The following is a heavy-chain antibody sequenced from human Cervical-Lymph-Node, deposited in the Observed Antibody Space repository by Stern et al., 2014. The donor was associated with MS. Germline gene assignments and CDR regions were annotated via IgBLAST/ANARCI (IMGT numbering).Heavy chain of an antibody. J-gene: IGHJ6*02. CDR1: GFTFDDYA. Sequence: EVQLVESGGGLVQPGRSLRLSWAASGFTFDDYAMHWVRQAPGKGLEWVSGISWNSGRIGYADSVKGRFTISRDNAKNSLYLQMNSLRAAVTALYYCAKGAHYYYGMDVWGQGTTVTVSS. CDR3: AKGAHYYYGMDV. V-gene: IGHV3-9*01. CDR2: ISWNSGRI.